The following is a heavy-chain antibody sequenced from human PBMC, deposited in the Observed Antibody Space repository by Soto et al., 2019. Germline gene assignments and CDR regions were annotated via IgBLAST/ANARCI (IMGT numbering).Heavy chain of an antibody. CDR1: GGSFSGYY. Sequence: SETLSLTCAVYGGSFSGYYWSWIRQPPGKGLEWIGEINHSGSTNYNPSLKSRVTISVDTSKNQFSLKLSSVTAADTAVYYCARGSPKRWGGPSPGRIAVAPKPYDQYLFDYWGQGTLVTVSS. V-gene: IGHV4-34*01. CDR2: INHSGST. J-gene: IGHJ4*02. D-gene: IGHD6-13*01. CDR3: ARGSPKRWGGPSPGRIAVAPKPYDQYLFDY.